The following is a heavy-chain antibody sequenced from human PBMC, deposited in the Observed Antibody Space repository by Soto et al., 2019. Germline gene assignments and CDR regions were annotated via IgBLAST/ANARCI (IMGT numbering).Heavy chain of an antibody. CDR3: ARVAITLIRGLKVDFYSMDV. CDR1: GYTFNNYG. Sequence: ASVKVSCKASGYTFNNYGITWVRQAPGQGLEWLGWISVYNGNKNYAKKVQGRVSMTADTSTSTAHMELRSLQSGDTAVYFCARVAITLIRGLKVDFYSMDVRGQGTAVTVSS. V-gene: IGHV1-18*01. D-gene: IGHD3-10*01. CDR2: ISVYNGNK. J-gene: IGHJ6*02.